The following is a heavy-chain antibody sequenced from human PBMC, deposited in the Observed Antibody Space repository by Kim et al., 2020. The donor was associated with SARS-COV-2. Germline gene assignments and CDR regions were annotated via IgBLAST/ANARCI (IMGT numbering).Heavy chain of an antibody. V-gene: IGHV1-18*01. Sequence: YNGNTNYAQKLQGRVTMTTDTSTSTAYMGLRSLRSDDTAVYYCARGGFDYWGQGTLVTVSS. CDR3: ARGGFDY. J-gene: IGHJ4*02. CDR2: YNGNT.